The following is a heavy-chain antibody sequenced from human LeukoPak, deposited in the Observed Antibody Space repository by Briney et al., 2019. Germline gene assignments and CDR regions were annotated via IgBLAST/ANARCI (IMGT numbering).Heavy chain of an antibody. D-gene: IGHD3-22*01. CDR2: IYPGDSDT. CDR1: GYSFTSYW. CDR3: AREPDSSGYSFDY. J-gene: IGHJ4*02. Sequence: GESLKISCKGSGYSFTSYWIGWVRQMPGKGLEWMGIIYPGDSDTRYSPSFQGQVTISADKSISTAYLQWSSLKTSDTAMYYCAREPDSSGYSFDYWGQGTLVTVSS. V-gene: IGHV5-51*01.